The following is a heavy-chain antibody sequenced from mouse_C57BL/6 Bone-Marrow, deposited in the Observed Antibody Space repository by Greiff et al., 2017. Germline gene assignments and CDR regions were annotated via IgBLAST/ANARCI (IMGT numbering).Heavy chain of an antibody. CDR2: INPSSGYT. CDR1: GYTFTSYW. D-gene: IGHD1-1*01. V-gene: IGHV1-7*01. CDR3: ARGYYCSSYAWFAY. J-gene: IGHJ3*01. Sequence: QVLLQQSGAELAKPGASVKLSCKASGYTFTSYWMHWVKQRPGQGLEWIGYINPSSGYTKYNQKFKDKATLTADKCSSTAYMQLSSLTYEDSAVYYCARGYYCSSYAWFAYWGQGTLVTVSA.